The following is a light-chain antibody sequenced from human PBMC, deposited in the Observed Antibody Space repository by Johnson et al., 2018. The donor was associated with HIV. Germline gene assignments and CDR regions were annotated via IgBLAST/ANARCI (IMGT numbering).Light chain of an antibody. J-gene: IGLJ1*01. CDR2: DNN. CDR3: GTWDSSLSAYV. Sequence: QSVLTQPPSVSAAPGQKVTISCSGSSSNIGNNYVSWYQHLPGTAPKVLIFDNNKRPSGIPDRFSGSKSGTSATLGITGLQTGDEADYYCGTWDSSLSAYVFGTGTKVTVL. V-gene: IGLV1-51*01. CDR1: SSNIGNNY.